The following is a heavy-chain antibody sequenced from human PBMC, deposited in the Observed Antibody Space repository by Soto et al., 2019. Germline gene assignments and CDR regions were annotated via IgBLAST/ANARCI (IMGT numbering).Heavy chain of an antibody. D-gene: IGHD2-2*01. V-gene: IGHV4-30-2*01. CDR3: ARAVPAAPPPPYYYYIMDV. CDR2: IDHSGST. CDR1: GDSIRSGAYS. Sequence: QVQLQQSGSGLVKPSQTLSLTCAVSGDSIRSGAYSWTWIRQPPGKGLEWIGSIDHSGSTYYNPSLKTRVTILVDRSKNQFSLSLISLTAADTAVYYCARAVPAAPPPPYYYYIMDVWGQGTTVTVSS. J-gene: IGHJ6*02.